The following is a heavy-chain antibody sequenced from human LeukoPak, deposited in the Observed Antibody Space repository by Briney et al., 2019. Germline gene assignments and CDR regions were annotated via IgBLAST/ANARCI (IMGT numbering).Heavy chain of an antibody. CDR1: GGSISSYY. CDR2: IYYSGST. CDR3: ARLYTYSWYTIDY. D-gene: IGHD6-13*01. V-gene: IGHV4-59*01. J-gene: IGHJ4*02. Sequence: SETLSLTCTVSGGSISSYYWSWIRQPPGKGLEWIGYIYYSGSTNYNPSLKSRVTISVDTSKNQFSLKLTSVTAADTAVYYCARLYTYSWYTIDYWGQGTLVTVSS.